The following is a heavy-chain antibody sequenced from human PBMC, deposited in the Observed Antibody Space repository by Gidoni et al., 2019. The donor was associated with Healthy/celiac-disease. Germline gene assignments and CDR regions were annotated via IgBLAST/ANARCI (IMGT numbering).Heavy chain of an antibody. J-gene: IGHJ4*02. CDR1: GFSLSTSGMC. Sequence: QVTLRESGPALVKPTQTLTLTCTVSGFSLSTSGMCLSWIRQPPGKALEWLARIDWDDDKYYSTSLKTRLTISKATSKNQVVLTMTNMDPVDTATYYCARMDCISTSCSSDYWGQGTLVTVSS. V-gene: IGHV2-70*15. CDR3: ARMDCISTSCSSDY. D-gene: IGHD2-2*01. CDR2: IDWDDDK.